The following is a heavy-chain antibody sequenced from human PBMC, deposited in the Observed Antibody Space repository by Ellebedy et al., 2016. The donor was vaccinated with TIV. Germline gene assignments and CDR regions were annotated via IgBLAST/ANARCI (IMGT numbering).Heavy chain of an antibody. Sequence: GGSLRLXXAASGFTVSSNYMSWVRQAPGKGLEWVSVIYSDYSTHYADSVKGRFTISRDNSKNTLYLQMNSLRAEDTAVYYCARVEHSGAFDIWGQGTMVTVSS. CDR3: ARVEHSGAFDI. V-gene: IGHV3-53*01. J-gene: IGHJ3*02. CDR1: GFTVSSNY. CDR2: IYSDYST. D-gene: IGHD1/OR15-1a*01.